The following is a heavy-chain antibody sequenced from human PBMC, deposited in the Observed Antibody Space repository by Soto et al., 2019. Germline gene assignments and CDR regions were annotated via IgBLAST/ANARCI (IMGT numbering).Heavy chain of an antibody. V-gene: IGHV1-3*01. CDR2: INAGNGNT. CDR3: ARSAGGYYNWFDP. Sequence: VASVKVSCKASGYTFTSYAMHWVRQAPGQRLEWMGWINAGNGNTKYSQKFQGRVTITRDTSASTAYMGLSSLRSEDTAVYYCARSAGGYYNWFDPWGQGTLVTVSS. CDR1: GYTFTSYA. D-gene: IGHD3-22*01. J-gene: IGHJ5*02.